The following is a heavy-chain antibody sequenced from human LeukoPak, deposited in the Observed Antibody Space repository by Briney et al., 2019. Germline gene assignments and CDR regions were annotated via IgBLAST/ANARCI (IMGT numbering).Heavy chain of an antibody. CDR3: ARRGGIIRGVASYYYMDV. J-gene: IGHJ6*03. Sequence: SETLSLTCAVYGGSFSGYYWSWIRQPPGKGLEWIGEINHSGSTNYNPSLKSRVTISVDTSKNQFSLKLSSVTAADTAAYYCARRGGIIRGVASYYYMDVWGKGTTVAISS. CDR2: INHSGST. D-gene: IGHD3-10*01. V-gene: IGHV4-34*01. CDR1: GGSFSGYY.